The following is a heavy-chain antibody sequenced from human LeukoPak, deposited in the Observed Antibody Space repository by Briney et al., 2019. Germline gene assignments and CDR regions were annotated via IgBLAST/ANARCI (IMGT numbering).Heavy chain of an antibody. CDR3: AREPDIVVVVAATRFAFDI. V-gene: IGHV4-34*01. CDR1: GGSFSGYY. D-gene: IGHD2-15*01. CDR2: INHSGST. J-gene: IGHJ3*02. Sequence: SETLSLTCAVYGGSFSGYYWSWIRQLPGKGLEWIGEINHSGSTNYNPSLKSRVTISVDTSKNQFSLKLSSVTAADTAVYYCAREPDIVVVVAATRFAFDIWGQGTMVTVSS.